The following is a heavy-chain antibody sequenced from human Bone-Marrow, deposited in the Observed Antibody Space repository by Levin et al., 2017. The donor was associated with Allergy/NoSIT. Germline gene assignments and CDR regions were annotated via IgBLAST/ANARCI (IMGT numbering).Heavy chain of an antibody. J-gene: IGHJ4*02. D-gene: IGHD3-10*01. V-gene: IGHV4-61*01. CDR3: ARDRNDGFGGVDF. Sequence: SETLSLTCTVSGGSVSSGIYYWSWVRQPPGKGLEWIGYIYYSGTTKYNPSLKSRVTISVDTSKNQFSLKLKSVTAADTAVYYCARDRNDGFGGVDFWGQGTLVTVSS. CDR2: IYYSGTT. CDR1: GGSVSSGIYY.